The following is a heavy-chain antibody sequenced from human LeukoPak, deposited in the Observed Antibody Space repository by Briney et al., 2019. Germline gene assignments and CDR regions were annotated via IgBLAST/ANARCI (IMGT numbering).Heavy chain of an antibody. D-gene: IGHD1-26*01. CDR2: ISGSGGST. CDR3: AKAGENSGSYYLDFDY. V-gene: IGHV3-23*01. CDR1: GFTVSSYA. Sequence: PGGSLRLSCAASGFTVSSYAMSWVRQAPGKGLEWVSAISGSGGSTYYADSVKGRFTISRDNSKNTLYLQMNSLRAEDTAVYYCAKAGENSGSYYLDFDYWGQGTLVTVSS. J-gene: IGHJ4*02.